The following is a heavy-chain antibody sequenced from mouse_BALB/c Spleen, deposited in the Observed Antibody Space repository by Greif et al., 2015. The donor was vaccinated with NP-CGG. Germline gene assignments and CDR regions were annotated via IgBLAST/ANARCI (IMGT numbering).Heavy chain of an antibody. Sequence: VQLKDSGGGLVQPGGSRGLSCEGSGFTFSGFWMSWVRQTPGKTLEWIGDINSDGSAINYAPSIKDRFTIFRDNDKSTLYLQMSNVRSEDTATYFCMRYGNYWYFDVWGAGTTVTVSS. CDR2: INSDGSAI. D-gene: IGHD2-1*01. J-gene: IGHJ1*01. CDR3: MRYGNYWYFDV. CDR1: GFTFSGFW. V-gene: IGHV11-2*02.